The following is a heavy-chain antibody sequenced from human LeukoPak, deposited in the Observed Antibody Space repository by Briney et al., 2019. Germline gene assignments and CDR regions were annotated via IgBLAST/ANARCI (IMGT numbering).Heavy chain of an antibody. D-gene: IGHD6-6*01. Sequence: AGGSLRLSCAASGFTFSSYGMHWVRQAPGKGLEWVAFIRYDGSNKYYADSVKGRFTISRDNSKNTLYLQMNSLRAEDTAVYYCAREGYSSSYRTNYYYYMDVWGKGTTVTVSS. CDR3: AREGYSSSYRTNYYYYMDV. CDR1: GFTFSSYG. CDR2: IRYDGSNK. J-gene: IGHJ6*03. V-gene: IGHV3-30*02.